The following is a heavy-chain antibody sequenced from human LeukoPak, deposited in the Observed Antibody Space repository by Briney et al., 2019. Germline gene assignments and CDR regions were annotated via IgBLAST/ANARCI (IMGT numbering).Heavy chain of an antibody. CDR2: ISSHGGST. J-gene: IGHJ3*02. V-gene: IGHV3-64*01. Sequence: GGSLRLSCAASGFTFSSYAMHWVRQAPGKGVEYVSAISSHGGSTTYANSVKGRFTIYRENYKNSLYLQMGSLRAEDMAVYYCARSPYSRSYDAFDIWGQGTMVTVSS. CDR3: ARSPYSRSYDAFDI. CDR1: GFTFSSYA. D-gene: IGHD6-13*01.